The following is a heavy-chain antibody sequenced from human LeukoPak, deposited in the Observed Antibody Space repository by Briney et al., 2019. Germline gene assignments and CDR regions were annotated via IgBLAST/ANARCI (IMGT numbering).Heavy chain of an antibody. CDR2: INPSGGST. CDR3: ARDRGYSYGYPYYFDY. V-gene: IGHV1-46*01. J-gene: IGHJ4*02. D-gene: IGHD5-18*01. CDR1: GYTFTSYY. Sequence: ASVKVSCKASGYTFTSYYMHWVRQAPGQGLEWMGIINPSGGSTSYAQKFQGRVTMTRDMSTSTAYMELRSLRSDDTAVYYCARDRGYSYGYPYYFDYWGQGTLVTVSS.